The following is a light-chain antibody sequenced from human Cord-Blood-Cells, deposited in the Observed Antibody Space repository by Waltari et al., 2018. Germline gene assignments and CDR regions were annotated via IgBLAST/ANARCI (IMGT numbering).Light chain of an antibody. J-gene: IGLJ2*01. CDR2: EVS. V-gene: IGLV2-8*01. Sequence: SALTQPPSASGSTGQSVTITCTGTSSDVGGYNYVSWYQQHPGKAPKLMIYEVSKRPSGVPDRFSGSKSGNTASLTVSGLQAEDEADYYCSSYAGSTDVVFGGGTKLTVL. CDR1: SSDVGGYNY. CDR3: SSYAGSTDVV.